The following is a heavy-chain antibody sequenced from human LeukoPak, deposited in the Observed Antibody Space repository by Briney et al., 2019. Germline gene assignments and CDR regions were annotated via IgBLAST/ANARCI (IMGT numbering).Heavy chain of an antibody. D-gene: IGHD6-19*01. V-gene: IGHV3-48*03. CDR2: ISSSGSTI. CDR3: ARVYSSGWSY. Sequence: PGGSLRLSCAAPGLIFSAYEMNWVRQAPGKGLEWVSYISSSGSTIYYADSVKGRFTISRDNAKKSLYLQVNSLRAEDTAVYYCARVYSSGWSYWGQGTLVTVSS. CDR1: GLIFSAYE. J-gene: IGHJ4*02.